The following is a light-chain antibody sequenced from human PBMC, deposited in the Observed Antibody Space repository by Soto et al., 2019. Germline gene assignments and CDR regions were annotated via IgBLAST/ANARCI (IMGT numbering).Light chain of an antibody. CDR3: SSYTTTATK. Sequence: QSALTQPASVSGSPGQSITISSTGTSSDIGGSNYVSWHQQHPGKAPKVVIYEVSNRPSGVSNRFSGSKSGNTASLTISGLQAEDEADYYCSSYTTTATKFGGGTQLTVL. CDR1: SSDIGGSNY. J-gene: IGLJ2*01. V-gene: IGLV2-14*01. CDR2: EVS.